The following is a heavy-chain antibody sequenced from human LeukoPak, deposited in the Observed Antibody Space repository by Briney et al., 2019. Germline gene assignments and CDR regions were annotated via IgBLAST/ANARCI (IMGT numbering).Heavy chain of an antibody. J-gene: IGHJ3*02. CDR2: IYYSGST. D-gene: IGHD3-10*01. CDR1: GGSISSGDYY. Sequence: SETLSLXCTVSGGSISSGDYYWIWIRQPPGKGLEWIGYIYYSGSTYYNPSPKSRVTISVDTSKNQFSLKLSSVTAADTAVYYCTRALTLGDDAFDIWGQGTMVTVSS. CDR3: TRALTLGDDAFDI. V-gene: IGHV4-30-4*08.